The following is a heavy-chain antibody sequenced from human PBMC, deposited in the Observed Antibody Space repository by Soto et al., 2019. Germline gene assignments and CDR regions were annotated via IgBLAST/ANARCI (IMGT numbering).Heavy chain of an antibody. J-gene: IGHJ4*02. D-gene: IGHD3-10*01. CDR2: IYWDDDQ. CDR1: GFSLSINGVV. V-gene: IGHV2-5*02. CDR3: AHKRDVSRGFKY. Sequence: QITLKESGPTLVKPTQTLTLTCTFSGFSLSINGVVVGWIRQPPGQALEWLALIYWDDDQRYNPSLKNRLTIXKXXSRNQVVLTMTNMDPVDTATYYCAHKRDVSRGFKYWGQGTLVTVSS.